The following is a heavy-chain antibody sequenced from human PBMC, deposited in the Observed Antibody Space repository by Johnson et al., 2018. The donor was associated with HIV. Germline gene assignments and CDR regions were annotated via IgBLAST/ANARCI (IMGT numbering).Heavy chain of an antibody. CDR3: ARGSITMITVGAFDI. J-gene: IGHJ3*02. D-gene: IGHD3-22*01. CDR2: ISYDGSKN. Sequence: QVQLVESGGGVVQPGRSLRLSCAASGFSFSSYGMHWVRQAPGKGLVLVAVISYDGSKNSFADSVKGRFTVSRDNSKNTLHLQMSNLRPEDTAVYYCARGSITMITVGAFDIWGQGTVVTVSS. V-gene: IGHV3-30*03. CDR1: GFSFSSYG.